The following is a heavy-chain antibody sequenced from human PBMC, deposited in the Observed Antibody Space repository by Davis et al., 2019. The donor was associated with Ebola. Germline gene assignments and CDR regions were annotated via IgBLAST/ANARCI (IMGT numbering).Heavy chain of an antibody. Sequence: ASVKVSCKASGYTFIAYYIHWVRQAPGQGLEWMGWLNPHTGATDYAQKFQGRVTMTRDTSISTAYMELSRLRSDDTAVYYCARSSISSLPYFDYWGQGTLVTVSS. J-gene: IGHJ4*02. CDR2: LNPHTGAT. CDR3: ARSSISSLPYFDY. V-gene: IGHV1-2*02. CDR1: GYTFIAYY. D-gene: IGHD6-6*01.